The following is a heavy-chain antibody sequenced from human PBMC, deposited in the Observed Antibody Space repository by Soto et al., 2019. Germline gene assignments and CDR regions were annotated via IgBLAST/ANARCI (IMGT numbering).Heavy chain of an antibody. CDR3: AQRLRGYGLGREGANYFDP. Sequence: QITLKESGPTLVRPTQTLTLTCTFSGFSLSTTGVGVGWIRQPPGKALEWLALIYWDDDKRYSPSLKSRLTITNDTSKNEVILTMTNMDPVDTATYSCAQRLRGYGLGREGANYFDPWGQGTLVTVSS. D-gene: IGHD3-10*01. CDR1: GFSLSTTGVG. V-gene: IGHV2-5*02. J-gene: IGHJ5*02. CDR2: IYWDDDK.